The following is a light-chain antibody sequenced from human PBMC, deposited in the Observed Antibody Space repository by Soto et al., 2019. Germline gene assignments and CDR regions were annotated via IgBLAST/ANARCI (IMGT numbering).Light chain of an antibody. CDR3: MQGTHWPPYT. Sequence: DVVMTQSPLSLPVTLGQPASISCRSSQSLEYSDGNTYLNWFQQRPGQSPRRLIYKVSNRDSGVPDRVSGSESGTDFTLKISRVEAEDVGVYYCMQGTHWPPYTFGQGTKLEIK. V-gene: IGKV2-30*01. CDR2: KVS. J-gene: IGKJ2*01. CDR1: QSLEYSDGNTY.